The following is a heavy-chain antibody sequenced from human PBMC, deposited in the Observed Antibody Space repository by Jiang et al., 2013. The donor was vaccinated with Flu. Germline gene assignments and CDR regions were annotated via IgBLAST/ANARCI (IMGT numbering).Heavy chain of an antibody. Sequence: SQTLSLTCAISGDSVSSNSAAWNWIRQSPSGGLEWLGRTYYRSKWYNDYAVSVKSRITINPDTSKNQFSLQLNSVTPEDTAVYYCARGAAGTGLSFYYFDYWGQGTLVTVSS. CDR2: TYYRSKWYN. CDR3: ARGAAGTGLSFYYFDY. J-gene: IGHJ4*02. CDR1: GDSVSSNSAA. D-gene: IGHD6-13*01. V-gene: IGHV6-1*01.